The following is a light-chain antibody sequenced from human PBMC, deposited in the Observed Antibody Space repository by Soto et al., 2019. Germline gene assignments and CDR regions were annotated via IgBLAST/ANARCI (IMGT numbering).Light chain of an antibody. CDR1: SSDVGSYNL. V-gene: IGLV2-23*01. J-gene: IGLJ3*02. Sequence: QSVLTQPASVSGSPEQSITISCTGTSSDVGSYNLVSWYQQHPGKAPKVMIYAATKRPSGVSNRFSGSKSGNTASLTITGLQAEDEADYYCCAYAGSGTVVFGGGTKLTVL. CDR2: AAT. CDR3: CAYAGSGTVV.